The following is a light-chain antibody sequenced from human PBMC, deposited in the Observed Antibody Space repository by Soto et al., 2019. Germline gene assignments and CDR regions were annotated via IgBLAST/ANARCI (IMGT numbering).Light chain of an antibody. J-gene: IGLJ1*01. Sequence: QSALTQPASVSGSPGQSITISCTGTSSDVGSYNLVSWYQQQPGKAPKLMIYEVSKRPSGVSNRFSGFKSGNTASLTISGLQAEDEADYYCCSYAGSSTFVFGTGTKGTVL. CDR3: CSYAGSSTFV. CDR2: EVS. CDR1: SSDVGSYNL. V-gene: IGLV2-23*02.